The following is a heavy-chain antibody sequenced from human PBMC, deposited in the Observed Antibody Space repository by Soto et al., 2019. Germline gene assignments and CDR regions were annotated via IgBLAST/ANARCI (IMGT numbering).Heavy chain of an antibody. Sequence: GGSLRLSCAASGFTFSSYAMSWVRQAPGKGLEWVSAISGSGGSTYYADSVKGRFTISRDNSKNTLYLQMNSLRAEDTAVYYCAKVQSDYYGSGIFSPIDYWGQGTLVTVSS. V-gene: IGHV3-23*01. CDR1: GFTFSSYA. J-gene: IGHJ4*02. CDR2: ISGSGGST. D-gene: IGHD3-10*01. CDR3: AKVQSDYYGSGIFSPIDY.